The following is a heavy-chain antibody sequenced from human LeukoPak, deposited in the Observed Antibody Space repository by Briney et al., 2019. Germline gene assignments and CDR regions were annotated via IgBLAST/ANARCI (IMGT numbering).Heavy chain of an antibody. D-gene: IGHD3-22*01. CDR2: IYYSGST. CDR1: GGSISSSSYY. CDR3: ARRVVSLGLFDY. V-gene: IGHV4-39*07. J-gene: IGHJ4*02. Sequence: SETLSLTCTVSGGSISSSSYYWGWIRQPPGKGLEWIGSIYYSGSTYYNPSLKSRVTISVDTSKNQFSLKLSSVTAADTAVYYCARRVVSLGLFDYWGQGTLVTVSS.